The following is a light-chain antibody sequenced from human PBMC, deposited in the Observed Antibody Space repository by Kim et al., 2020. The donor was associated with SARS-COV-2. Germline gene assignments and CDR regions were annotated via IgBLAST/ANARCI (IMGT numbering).Light chain of an antibody. CDR2: DAS. J-gene: IGKJ1*01. CDR3: QQYNNWRT. CDR1: RSANSY. V-gene: IGKV3-15*01. Sequence: SVAPGERPSRSCRASRSANSYFAWYQQRPGQAPRLLIYDASTRATCIPARFSGSGSGTEFTLTISRLQSEDVAVYYCQQYNNWRTFGQGTQVDIK.